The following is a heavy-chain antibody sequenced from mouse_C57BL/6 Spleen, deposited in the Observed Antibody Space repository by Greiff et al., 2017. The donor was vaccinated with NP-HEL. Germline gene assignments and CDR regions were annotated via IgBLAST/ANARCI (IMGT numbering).Heavy chain of an antibody. Sequence: QVQLKESGPGLVAPSQSLSITCTVSGFSLTSYGVHWVRQPPGKGLEWLVVIWSDGSTTYNSALKSRLSISKDNSKSQVFLKMNSLQTDDTAMYYCARLYDGYPGAMDYWGQGTSVTVSS. D-gene: IGHD2-3*01. V-gene: IGHV2-6*03. J-gene: IGHJ4*01. CDR2: IWSDGST. CDR3: ARLYDGYPGAMDY. CDR1: GFSLTSYG.